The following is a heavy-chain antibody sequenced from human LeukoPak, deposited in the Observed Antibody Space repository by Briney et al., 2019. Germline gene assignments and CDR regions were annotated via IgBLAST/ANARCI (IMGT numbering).Heavy chain of an antibody. CDR2: ISYDGSNK. J-gene: IGHJ4*02. V-gene: IGHV3-30*04. Sequence: GGSLRLSCAASGFTFSSYAMSWVRQAPGKGLEWVAVISYDGSNKYYADSVKGRFTISRDNSKNTLYLQMNSQRAEDTAVYYCARELAAGTMGFDYWGQGTLVTVSS. CDR3: ARELAAGTMGFDY. D-gene: IGHD6-19*01. CDR1: GFTFSSYA.